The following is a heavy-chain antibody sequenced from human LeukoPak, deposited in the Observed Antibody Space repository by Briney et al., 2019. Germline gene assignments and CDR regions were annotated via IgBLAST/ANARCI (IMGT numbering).Heavy chain of an antibody. CDR3: ARDSQYYDSSGTLDY. CDR1: GFTFSSYW. CDR2: IKQDGSEK. J-gene: IGHJ4*02. Sequence: PGGSLRLSCAASGFTFSSYWMSWVRQAPGKGLEWVANIKQDGSEKYYVDSVKGRFTISRDNAKNSLYLQMNSLRAEDTAVYYCARDSQYYDSSGTLDYWGQGTLVTVSS. V-gene: IGHV3-7*01. D-gene: IGHD3-22*01.